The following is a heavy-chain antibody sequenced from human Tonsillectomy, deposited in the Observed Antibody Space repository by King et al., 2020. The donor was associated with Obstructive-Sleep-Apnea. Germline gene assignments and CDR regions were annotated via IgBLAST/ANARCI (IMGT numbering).Heavy chain of an antibody. J-gene: IGHJ5*02. Sequence: VQLVESGGGLVQPGGSLRLSCAASGFSFSIYALSWVRQAPGKGLEWFSAISGSGDSTYYADSVKGRFTISRDNSKNTLYLQMTSLRVEDTAVYYCAKQLRMVLDWFDPWGQGTLVTVSS. CDR1: GFSFSIYA. D-gene: IGHD1-1*01. CDR3: AKQLRMVLDWFDP. CDR2: ISGSGDST. V-gene: IGHV3-23*04.